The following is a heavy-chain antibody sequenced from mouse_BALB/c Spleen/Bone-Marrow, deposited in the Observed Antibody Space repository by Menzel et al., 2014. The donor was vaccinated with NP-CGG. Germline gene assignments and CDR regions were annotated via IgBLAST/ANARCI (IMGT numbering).Heavy chain of an antibody. CDR2: IHPNSGNT. CDR1: GYTFTSSW. CDR3: ARHHRYAYYFDY. Sequence: QVQLQQSGSVLVRPGASVKLSCKASGYTFTSSWMHWAKQRPGQGLEWIGEIHPNSGNTNYNEKFKGKATLTVDTSSITAYVDLSSLTAEDSAVYYCARHHRYAYYFDYWGLGPS. J-gene: IGHJ2*03. D-gene: IGHD2-14*01. V-gene: IGHV1S130*01.